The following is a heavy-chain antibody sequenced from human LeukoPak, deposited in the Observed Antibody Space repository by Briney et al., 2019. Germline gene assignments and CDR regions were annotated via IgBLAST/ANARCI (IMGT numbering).Heavy chain of an antibody. CDR2: IYYSGST. CDR1: GGSISSYY. Sequence: SETQSLTCTVSGGSISSYYWSWIRQPPGKGLEWIGYIYYSGSTNYNPSLKSRVTISVDTSKNQFSLKLSSVTAADTAVYYCASRYCSSTSCSDAFDIWGQGTMVTVSS. D-gene: IGHD2-2*01. V-gene: IGHV4-59*01. CDR3: ASRYCSSTSCSDAFDI. J-gene: IGHJ3*02.